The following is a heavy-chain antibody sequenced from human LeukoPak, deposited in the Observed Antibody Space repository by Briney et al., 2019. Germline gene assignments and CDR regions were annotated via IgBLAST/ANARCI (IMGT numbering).Heavy chain of an antibody. Sequence: GGSLRLSCAASGFTVSDNYMYWVRQAPGKGLEWVSVIYSGGSTYYADSAKDRFTISRHSSRNTLYLQINSLRDDDSAMYYCARGGPTVVTPGRGHYYDSWGQGTLVIVSS. J-gene: IGHJ4*02. V-gene: IGHV3-53*04. D-gene: IGHD4-23*01. CDR1: GFTVSDNY. CDR2: IYSGGST. CDR3: ARGGPTVVTPGRGHYYDS.